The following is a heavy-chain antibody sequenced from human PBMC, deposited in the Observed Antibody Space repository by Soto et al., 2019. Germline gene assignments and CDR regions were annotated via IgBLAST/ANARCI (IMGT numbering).Heavy chain of an antibody. J-gene: IGHJ6*02. D-gene: IGHD1-1*01. Sequence: SETLSLTCTVSGGSISSYYWSWIRQPPGKGLERIGYIYYSGSTNYNPSLKSRVTISVDTSKNQFSLKLSSVTAADTAVYYCARDVEEGGYYYGMDVWGQGTTVTVSS. CDR2: IYYSGST. CDR3: ARDVEEGGYYYGMDV. CDR1: GGSISSYY. V-gene: IGHV4-59*01.